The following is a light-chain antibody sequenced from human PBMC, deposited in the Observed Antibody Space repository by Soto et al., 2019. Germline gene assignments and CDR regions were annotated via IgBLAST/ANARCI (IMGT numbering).Light chain of an antibody. Sequence: DIQMTQSPSTLSASVGDRVTITCRASQSINNWLAWYQQKPGKPPKVLIYKASSLESGVPSRFSGSGSGTEFTLTISSLQPDDFATYYCQQYNGYSQTFGQGTKVEIK. V-gene: IGKV1-5*03. CDR2: KAS. CDR1: QSINNW. CDR3: QQYNGYSQT. J-gene: IGKJ1*01.